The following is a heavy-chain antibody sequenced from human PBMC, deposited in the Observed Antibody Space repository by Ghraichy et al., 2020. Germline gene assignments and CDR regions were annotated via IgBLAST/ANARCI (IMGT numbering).Heavy chain of an antibody. J-gene: IGHJ4*02. CDR3: AKETGSGTSPYYFDL. CDR1: GFTLSSYG. CDR2: ISHDGTNS. V-gene: IGHV3-30*18. Sequence: GGSLRRSCVVSGFTLSSYGMHWVRQSPGKGLEWVAVISHDGTNSYYADSVQGRFTISRDNSKNTLYLQMSSLTSEDTAMFYCAKETGSGTSPYYFDLWGQGTLVTVSS. D-gene: IGHD2-15*01.